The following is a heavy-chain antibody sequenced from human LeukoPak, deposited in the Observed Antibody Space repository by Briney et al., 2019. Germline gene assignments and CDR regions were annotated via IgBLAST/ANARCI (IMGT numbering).Heavy chain of an antibody. V-gene: IGHV3-30*03. CDR3: ARDHWSPPSY. D-gene: IGHD2-8*02. Sequence: GGSLRLSCAVSGFIFSDYGIHWVRQVPGKGLEWVARISHDGNDKNYADSVKGRFTISRDNAKNSLYLQMDSLRAEDTAMYYCARDHWSPPSYWGQGTLVTVSS. CDR1: GFIFSDYG. CDR2: ISHDGNDK. J-gene: IGHJ4*02.